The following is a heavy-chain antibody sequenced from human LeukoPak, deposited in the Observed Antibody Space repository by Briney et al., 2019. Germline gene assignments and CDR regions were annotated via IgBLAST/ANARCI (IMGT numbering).Heavy chain of an antibody. CDR1: GFTFSSYW. Sequence: GGSLRLSCAASGFTFSSYWMSWVRQAPGKGLEWVSSISSSSSYIYYADSVKGRFTISRDNAKNSLYLQMNSLRAEDTAVYYCARDKDCSSTSCSHTLDYWGQGTLVTVSS. CDR2: ISSSSSYI. V-gene: IGHV3-21*01. D-gene: IGHD2-2*01. CDR3: ARDKDCSSTSCSHTLDY. J-gene: IGHJ4*02.